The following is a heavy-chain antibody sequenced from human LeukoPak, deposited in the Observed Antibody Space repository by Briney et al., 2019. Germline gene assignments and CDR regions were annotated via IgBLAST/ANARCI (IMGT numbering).Heavy chain of an antibody. J-gene: IGHJ6*03. CDR1: GDSISSGDYY. CDR2: ISSSGST. D-gene: IGHD2-2*01. Sequence: SETLSLTCTVSGDSISSGDYYWSWIRQPAGKGLEWIGRISSSGSTNYNPSLKSRVTISVDTSKNQFSLKLTSVTAADTAVYYCARGERGVPPSHAYYYYYMDVWGKGTTVTISS. CDR3: ARGERGVPPSHAYYYYYMDV. V-gene: IGHV4-61*02.